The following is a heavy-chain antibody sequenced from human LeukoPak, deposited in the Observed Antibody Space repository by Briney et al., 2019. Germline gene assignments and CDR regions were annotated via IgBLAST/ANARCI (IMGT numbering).Heavy chain of an antibody. V-gene: IGHV3-64*01. Sequence: GGSLRLSCAASGFTFSSYSMNWVRQAPGKGLEYVSSISTNGDSTYYANSVKGRFTISRDNSKNTLYLQMGSLRAEDMAVYYCARDRGGDYVYDYWGQGTLVTVSS. D-gene: IGHD4-17*01. J-gene: IGHJ4*02. CDR3: ARDRGGDYVYDY. CDR1: GFTFSSYS. CDR2: ISTNGDST.